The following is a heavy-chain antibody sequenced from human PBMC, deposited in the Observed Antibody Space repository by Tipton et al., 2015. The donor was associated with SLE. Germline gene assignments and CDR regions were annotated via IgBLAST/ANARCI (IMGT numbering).Heavy chain of an antibody. Sequence: QLVQSGAEVKKPGASVKVSCQASGYKFTAYYLHWVRQAPGQGLEWMGRISPKSGGTIYAQNIQGRVTMTTDTSISTAYMELSRLRSDDTAIYYCARVSGYYDSSDYYYPHYFDSWGQGTLVTVSS. V-gene: IGHV1-2*06. CDR1: GYKFTAYY. CDR2: ISPKSGGT. CDR3: ARVSGYYDSSDYYYPHYFDS. D-gene: IGHD3-22*01. J-gene: IGHJ4*02.